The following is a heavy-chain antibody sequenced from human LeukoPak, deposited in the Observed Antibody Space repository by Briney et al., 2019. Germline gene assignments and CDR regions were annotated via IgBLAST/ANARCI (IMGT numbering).Heavy chain of an antibody. CDR2: INPSGGST. V-gene: IGHV1-46*01. D-gene: IGHD3-9*01. CDR3: AMLTGDPYGMDV. Sequence: ASVKVSCKASGYTFTSYYMHWVRQAPGQGLEWMGIINPSGGSTSYAQKFQGRVTMTRDTSTSTVYMELSSLRSEDTAVYYCAMLTGDPYGMDVWGQGTTVTVSS. J-gene: IGHJ6*02. CDR1: GYTFTSYY.